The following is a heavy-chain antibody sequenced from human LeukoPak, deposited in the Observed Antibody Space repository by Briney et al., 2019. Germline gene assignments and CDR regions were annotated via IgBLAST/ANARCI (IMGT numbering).Heavy chain of an antibody. D-gene: IGHD6-25*01. J-gene: IGHJ4*02. Sequence: GGSLRLSCAASGFIFSNYGMHWVRQAPGKGLEWVTFIRSDGSNKNYADSVKGRFTISRDNSKDTLFLQMNSLRDEDTAVYFCAKDTAANPFEYWGQGTLVTVSS. V-gene: IGHV3-30*02. CDR2: IRSDGSNK. CDR1: GFIFSNYG. CDR3: AKDTAANPFEY.